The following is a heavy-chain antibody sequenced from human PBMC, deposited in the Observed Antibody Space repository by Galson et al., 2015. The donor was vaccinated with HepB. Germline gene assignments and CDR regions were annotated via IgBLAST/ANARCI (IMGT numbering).Heavy chain of an antibody. CDR2: INHSGST. Sequence: SETLSLTCAVYGASFSSHFWSWIRQPPGKGLEWIGEINHSGSTSYNPSLKSRVTISVDTSKNQFSLKLSSVTAADTAVYYCARSAGGPRADIWGQGTMVTVSS. CDR1: GASFSSHF. V-gene: IGHV4-34*01. CDR3: ARSAGGPRADI. D-gene: IGHD3-16*01. J-gene: IGHJ3*02.